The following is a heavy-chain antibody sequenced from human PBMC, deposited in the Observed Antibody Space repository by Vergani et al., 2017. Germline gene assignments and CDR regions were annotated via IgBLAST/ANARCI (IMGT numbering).Heavy chain of an antibody. V-gene: IGHV1-8*01. J-gene: IGHJ6*03. CDR3: ARALRRRRWAYMDV. CDR1: GYTFTSYD. CDR2: MNPNSGNT. Sequence: QVQLVQSGAAVKTPGASVKVSCKASGYTFTSYDINWVRQATGQGLEWMGWMNPNSGNTGYAQKFQGRVTMTRNTSISTAYMELSSLRSEDTAVYYCARALRRRRWAYMDVWGKGTTVTVSS. D-gene: IGHD4-23*01.